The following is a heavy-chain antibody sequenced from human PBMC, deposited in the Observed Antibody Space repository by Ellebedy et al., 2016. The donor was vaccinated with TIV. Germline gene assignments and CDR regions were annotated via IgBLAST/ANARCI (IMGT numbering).Heavy chain of an antibody. D-gene: IGHD6-25*01. Sequence: GESLKISCAASGFTFSSFAMTWVRQAPGKGLEWVSGISAGGTITYYVDFVKGRFTISRDNSKNTLYLQMNSVRVEDTAIYYCANGRTISGQYGMDVWGQGTTVTVSS. CDR1: GFTFSSFA. V-gene: IGHV3-23*01. CDR3: ANGRTISGQYGMDV. J-gene: IGHJ6*02. CDR2: ISAGGTIT.